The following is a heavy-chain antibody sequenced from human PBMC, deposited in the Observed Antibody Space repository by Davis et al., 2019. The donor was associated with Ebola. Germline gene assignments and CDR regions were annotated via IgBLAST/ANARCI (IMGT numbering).Heavy chain of an antibody. CDR2: INPKSGST. J-gene: IGHJ6*03. D-gene: IGHD2-21*01. CDR3: ARVVSPTSDYYMDV. Sequence: AASVKVSCKASGYTFIDYYIHWVRQAPGQGLEWMGWINPKSGSTKYAQKFQDWVTMTRDTSISTAYVELSGLTSDETALYSCARVVSPTSDYYMDVWGKGTAVTVSS. CDR1: GYTFIDYY. V-gene: IGHV1-2*04.